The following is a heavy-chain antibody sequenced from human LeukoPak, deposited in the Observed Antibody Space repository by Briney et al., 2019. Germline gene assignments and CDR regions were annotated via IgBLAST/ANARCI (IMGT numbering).Heavy chain of an antibody. J-gene: IGHJ6*04. CDR1: GYTFTGYY. V-gene: IGHV1-2*04. CDR2: INPNSGGT. D-gene: IGHD3-10*01. Sequence: ASVKVSCKASGYTFTGYYMHWVRQAPGQGLEWMGWINPNSGGTNYAQKFQGWATMTRDTSISTAYMELSRLRSDDTAVYYCARESVVRGIIRHYYYGMDVWGKGTTVTVSS. CDR3: ARESVVRGIIRHYYYGMDV.